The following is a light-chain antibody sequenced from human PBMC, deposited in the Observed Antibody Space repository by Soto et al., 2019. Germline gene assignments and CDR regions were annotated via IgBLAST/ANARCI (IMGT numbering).Light chain of an antibody. CDR1: QDISNH. CDR3: PRFVRAPWA. J-gene: IGKJ1*01. Sequence: DFQMTQSPSYLSASVGDRVTISCRASQDISNHVAWYQQKSGKPPRLLIYSASTLHSGVTSRFSGSGSGTNFILTISILQPDDFVTYYCPRFVRAPWACGQGTKV. CDR2: SAS. V-gene: IGKV1-27*01.